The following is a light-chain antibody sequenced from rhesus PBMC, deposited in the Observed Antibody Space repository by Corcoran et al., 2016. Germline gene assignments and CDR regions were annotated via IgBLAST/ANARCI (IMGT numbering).Light chain of an antibody. CDR3: QQYSNRPYT. J-gene: IGKJ2*01. V-gene: IGKV1-22*01. Sequence: DIQMTQSPSSLSASAGDTVTITCRASQGIGSWLAWYQQKPGKAPKFLFYKASNLQSGVPSRFSGSGSGTDFTLTISSLQSEDFASYYCQQYSNRPYTFGQGTTVEIK. CDR2: KAS. CDR1: QGIGSW.